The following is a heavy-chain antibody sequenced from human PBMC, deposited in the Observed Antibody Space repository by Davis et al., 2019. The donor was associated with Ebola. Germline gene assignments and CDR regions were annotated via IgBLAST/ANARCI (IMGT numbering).Heavy chain of an antibody. J-gene: IGHJ4*02. CDR3: AKAPLYCSSSSCYVFDC. V-gene: IGHV3-23*01. Sequence: GGSLRLSCAASRFTFNNYTMSWVRQAPGKGLEWVSAISGSGVSTYYADSVKGRFTISRDNSENTLYLQMKSLRVEDTAVHYCAKAPLYCSSSSCYVFDCWGQGTLVTVSS. CDR2: ISGSGVST. CDR1: RFTFNNYT. D-gene: IGHD2-2*01.